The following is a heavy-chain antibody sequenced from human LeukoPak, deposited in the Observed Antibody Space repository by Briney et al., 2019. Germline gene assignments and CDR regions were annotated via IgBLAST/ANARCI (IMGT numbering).Heavy chain of an antibody. CDR1: GGSISSGDYY. D-gene: IGHD1-26*01. Sequence: SETLSLTCTVSGGSISSGDYYWRWIRQPPGKGLEWIGYIYYSGSTYYNPSLKSRVTISVDTSKNQFSLKLSSVTAADTAVYYCARGGGSYYEAATWWFDPWGQGTLVTVSS. CDR3: ARGGGSYYEAATWWFDP. J-gene: IGHJ5*02. V-gene: IGHV4-30-4*01. CDR2: IYYSGST.